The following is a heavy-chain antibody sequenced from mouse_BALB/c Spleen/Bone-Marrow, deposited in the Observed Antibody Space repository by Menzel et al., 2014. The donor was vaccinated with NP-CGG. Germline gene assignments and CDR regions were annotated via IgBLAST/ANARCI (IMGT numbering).Heavy chain of an antibody. D-gene: IGHD2-14*01. CDR1: GYSFTSYY. CDR3: ARHYRYDAWFAY. V-gene: IGHV1-66*01. CDR2: ILPGSGYT. J-gene: IGHJ3*01. Sequence: VQLQQSGPELVKPGASVKISCKASGYSFTSYYIHWVKQRPGQGLEWIGWILPGSGYTKYNEKFKAKATLTADTSSSTAYMHLSSLTSEDSAVYFCARHYRYDAWFAYWGQGTLVTVSA.